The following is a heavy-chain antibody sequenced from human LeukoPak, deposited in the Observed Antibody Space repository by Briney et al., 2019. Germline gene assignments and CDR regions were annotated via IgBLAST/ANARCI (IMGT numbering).Heavy chain of an antibody. V-gene: IGHV4-30-4*08. D-gene: IGHD3-22*01. CDR3: ARPRGYNYDLGPAFDI. CDR2: IYYSGST. J-gene: IGHJ3*02. Sequence: PSETLSLTCTVSGGSISSGDYYWSWSRQPPGKGLEWIGYIYYSGSTYYNPSLKSRVTISVDTSKNQFSLKLSSVTATDTAAYYCARPRGYNYDLGPAFDIWGQGTMVTVSS. CDR1: GGSISSGDYY.